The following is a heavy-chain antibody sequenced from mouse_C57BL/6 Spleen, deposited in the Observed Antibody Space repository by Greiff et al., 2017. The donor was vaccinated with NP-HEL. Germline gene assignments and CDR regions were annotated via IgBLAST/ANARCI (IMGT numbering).Heavy chain of an antibody. CDR3: ARGITTTYFDY. CDR2: IDPSDSYT. J-gene: IGHJ2*01. D-gene: IGHD1-1*01. Sequence: QVQLQQPGAELVMPGASVKLSCKASGYTFTSYWMHWVKQRPGQGLEWIGEIDPSDSYTTYNQKFKGKSTLTVDKSSSTAYMQLSSLTSEDSAVYYCARGITTTYFDYWGQGTTLTVSS. V-gene: IGHV1-69*01. CDR1: GYTFTSYW.